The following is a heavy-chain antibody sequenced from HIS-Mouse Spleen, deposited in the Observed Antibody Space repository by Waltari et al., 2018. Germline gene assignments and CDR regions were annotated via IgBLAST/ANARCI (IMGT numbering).Heavy chain of an antibody. CDR3: ARVYSSSWRGFDY. D-gene: IGHD6-6*01. Sequence: QVQLVQSGAEVKKPGASVKVSCKASGYTFTGYYMHWGRQAPGQGREWMGWINPTSGCTNDAQKFQGRVTMTRDTSISTAYMELSRLRSDDTAVYYCARVYSSSWRGFDYWGQGTLVTVSS. CDR1: GYTFTGYY. V-gene: IGHV1-2*02. J-gene: IGHJ4*02. CDR2: INPTSGCT.